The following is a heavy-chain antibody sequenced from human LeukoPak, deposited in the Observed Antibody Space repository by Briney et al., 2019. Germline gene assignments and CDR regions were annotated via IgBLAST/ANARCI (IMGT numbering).Heavy chain of an antibody. D-gene: IGHD3-10*01. CDR1: GFTFSSYA. J-gene: IGHJ4*02. V-gene: IGHV3-30-3*01. Sequence: PGGSLSLSCAASGFTFSSYAMHWVRQAPGKGLEWVAVISYDGSNKYYADSVKGRFTISRDNSKNTLYLQMNSLRAEDTAVYYCARPGAHYYGSGSYLHFDYWGQGTLVTVSS. CDR2: ISYDGSNK. CDR3: ARPGAHYYGSGSYLHFDY.